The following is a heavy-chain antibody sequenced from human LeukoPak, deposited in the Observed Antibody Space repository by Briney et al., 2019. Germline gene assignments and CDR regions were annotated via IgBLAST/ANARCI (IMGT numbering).Heavy chain of an antibody. D-gene: IGHD3-16*01. CDR3: ARRSEFGVLYYMDV. Sequence: PGGSLRLSCAASGFTFSTYSMNWVRQAPGKGVEWGSYISGSSGTIYYADSVKGRFTISRDNAKNSLYLQMHSLRAEDTAVYYCARRSEFGVLYYMDVWGKGTTVTVSS. CDR1: GFTFSTYS. J-gene: IGHJ6*03. CDR2: ISGSSGTI. V-gene: IGHV3-48*01.